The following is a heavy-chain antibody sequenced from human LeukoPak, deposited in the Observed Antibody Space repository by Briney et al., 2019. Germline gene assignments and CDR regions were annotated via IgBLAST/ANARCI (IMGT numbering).Heavy chain of an antibody. CDR3: AKRATGGLDY. J-gene: IGHJ4*02. CDR1: GFTFNSYG. CDR2: ISGSGGST. Sequence: GGSLRLSCVASGFTFNSYGMSWVRQAPGKGLEWVSAISGSGGSTYYADSVKGRFTISRDNSKNTVYLQMNSLRAEDTAVYYCAKRATGGLDYWGQGTLVTVSS. V-gene: IGHV3-23*01. D-gene: IGHD5-12*01.